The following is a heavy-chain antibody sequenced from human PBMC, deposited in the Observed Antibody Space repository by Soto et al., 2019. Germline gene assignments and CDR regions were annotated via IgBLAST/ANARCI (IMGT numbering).Heavy chain of an antibody. CDR3: AREYDYGDYGGHAFDI. D-gene: IGHD4-17*01. J-gene: IGHJ3*02. CDR1: GFTFSSYG. Sequence: GGSLRLSCAASGFTFSSYGMHWVRQAPGKGLEWVAVIWYDGSNKYYADSVKGRFTISRDNSKNTLYLQMNSLRAEDTAVYYCAREYDYGDYGGHAFDIWGQGTMVTVSS. CDR2: IWYDGSNK. V-gene: IGHV3-33*01.